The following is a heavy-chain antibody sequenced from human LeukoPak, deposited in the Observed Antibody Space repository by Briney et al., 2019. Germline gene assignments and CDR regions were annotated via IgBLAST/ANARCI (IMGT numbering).Heavy chain of an antibody. Sequence: GASVKVSCKASGYTFSNFGISWVRQAPGQELEWMGWISAYNHNTNYAQRLQGRVTMTTDTSTSTAYMEVRGLKSDDTAMYYCARFDVSVVRGFIPPPFDYWGQGTLVTVSS. CDR2: ISAYNHNT. CDR3: ARFDVSVVRGFIPPPFDY. J-gene: IGHJ4*02. D-gene: IGHD3-10*01. CDR1: GYTFSNFG. V-gene: IGHV1-18*01.